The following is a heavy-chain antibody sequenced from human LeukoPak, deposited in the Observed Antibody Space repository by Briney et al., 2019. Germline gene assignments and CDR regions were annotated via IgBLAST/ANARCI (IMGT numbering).Heavy chain of an antibody. J-gene: IGHJ4*02. CDR2: IFGADSDT. V-gene: IGHV5-51*01. D-gene: IGHD1-26*01. CDR1: GYSFTSYW. CDR3: ARLPSISTRGSRNFDY. Sequence: GESLKISCKGSGYSFTSYWIAWVRQMPGQNLEWLGIIFGADSDTRYSPSFQGQVLISADKSISTAYLHWDSLKPSDTAVYYCARLPSISTRGSRNFDYWGQGTLVTVSS.